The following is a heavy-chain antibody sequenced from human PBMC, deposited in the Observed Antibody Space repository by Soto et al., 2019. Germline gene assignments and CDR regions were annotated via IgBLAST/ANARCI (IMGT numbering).Heavy chain of an antibody. CDR3: AKDQGSSRYEIAY. J-gene: IGHJ4*02. CDR1: GGSISSYY. D-gene: IGHD6-13*01. Sequence: PSETLSLTCTVSGGSISSYYWSWVRQPPGKGLEWIGYIYYSGSTNYNPSLKGRVTISVDTSKNQFSLKLSSVTAADTAVYYCAKDQGSSRYEIAYWGQGTLVTVSS. V-gene: IGHV4-59*01. CDR2: IYYSGST.